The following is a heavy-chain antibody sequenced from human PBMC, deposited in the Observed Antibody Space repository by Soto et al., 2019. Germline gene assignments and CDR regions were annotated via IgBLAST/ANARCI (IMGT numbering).Heavy chain of an antibody. CDR1: GTSMSGHC. CDR3: ARGVYLSLIGAGWFDR. J-gene: IGHJ5*02. CDR2: GDYSGST. D-gene: IGHD2-8*01. Sequence: QVQLQESGPGLVKASETLSLTCTVSGTSMSGHCWSWMRQPPGKGLEWIGYGDYSGSTRYNPSLKSRVTISPGTSMSHFALRLNPVTSADTAVYDCARGVYLSLIGAGWFDRWGQVSLVTVSS. V-gene: IGHV4-59*11.